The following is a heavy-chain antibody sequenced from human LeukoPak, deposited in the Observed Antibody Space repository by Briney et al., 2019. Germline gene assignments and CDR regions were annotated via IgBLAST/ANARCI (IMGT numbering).Heavy chain of an antibody. CDR2: ISAGGDST. CDR1: GFTFSSYA. CDR3: AKKGNYCSGGSCYSDYYYYYMDV. D-gene: IGHD2-15*01. V-gene: IGHV3-23*01. J-gene: IGHJ6*03. Sequence: PGGSLRLSCVASGFTFSSYAMSWVRQAPGDGLEWVSSISAGGDSTSYSDSVKGRFTMFRDNSKNTLYLQMNSLRAEDTAIYYCAKKGNYCSGGSCYSDYYYYYMDVWGKGTTVTVSS.